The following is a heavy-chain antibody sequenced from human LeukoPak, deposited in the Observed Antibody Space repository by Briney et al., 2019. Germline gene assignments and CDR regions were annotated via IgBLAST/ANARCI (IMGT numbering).Heavy chain of an antibody. Sequence: GGSLRLSCAASGFTFSSYAMSWVRQAPGKGLEWASAISGSGGSTYYADSVKGRFTISRDNSKNTLYLQMNSLRAEDTAVYYCAKGPPRRLRPYYFDYWGQGTLVTVSS. J-gene: IGHJ4*02. V-gene: IGHV3-23*01. D-gene: IGHD4-17*01. CDR3: AKGPPRRLRPYYFDY. CDR2: ISGSGGST. CDR1: GFTFSSYA.